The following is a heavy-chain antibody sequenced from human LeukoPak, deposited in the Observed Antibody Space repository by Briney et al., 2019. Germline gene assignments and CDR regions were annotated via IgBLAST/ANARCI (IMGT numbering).Heavy chain of an antibody. V-gene: IGHV3-30*02. CDR3: AKDGVPSRYFGRNYFDY. D-gene: IGHD2-8*01. CDR2: IRYDGRNK. J-gene: IGHJ4*02. Sequence: PGGSLRLSCAASGFTFRSYGMHWVRQAPGKGLEWVAFIRYDGRNKYYADSVKGRFTISRDNSKNTLYLQMNSLRAEDTAVYYCAKDGVPSRYFGRNYFDYWGQGTLVTVSS. CDR1: GFTFRSYG.